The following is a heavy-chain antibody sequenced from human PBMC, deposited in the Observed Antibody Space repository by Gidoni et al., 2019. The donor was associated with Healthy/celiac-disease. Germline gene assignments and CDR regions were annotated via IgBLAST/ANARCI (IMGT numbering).Heavy chain of an antibody. Sequence: EVQLVESGGGLVQPGGSLRLACAASGFTFSSYSMNWVRQAPGTELEWVSYISSSSSTIYYADSVKGRFTISRDNAKNSLYLQMNSLRDEDTAVYYCARRLGFGELWDLPGLNFDYWGQGTLVTVSS. CDR2: ISSSSSTI. CDR1: GFTFSSYS. V-gene: IGHV3-48*02. J-gene: IGHJ4*02. D-gene: IGHD3-10*01. CDR3: ARRLGFGELWDLPGLNFDY.